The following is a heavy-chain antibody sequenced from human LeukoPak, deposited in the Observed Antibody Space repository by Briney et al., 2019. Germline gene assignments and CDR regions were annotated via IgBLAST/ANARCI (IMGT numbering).Heavy chain of an antibody. Sequence: GGSLRLSCAASGFIFSSHGMHWVRQAPGKGLEWVAFIRYDGGNKYYADSVKGRFTISRDNSKNTLYLQMNSLRAEDTAVYYCAKARSYCGGDCSLYAFDIWGQGTMVTVSS. CDR2: IRYDGGNK. D-gene: IGHD2-21*01. CDR1: GFIFSSHG. CDR3: AKARSYCGGDCSLYAFDI. V-gene: IGHV3-30*02. J-gene: IGHJ3*02.